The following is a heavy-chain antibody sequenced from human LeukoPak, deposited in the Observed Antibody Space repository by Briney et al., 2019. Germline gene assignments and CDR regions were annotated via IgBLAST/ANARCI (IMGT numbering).Heavy chain of an antibody. CDR3: ARVGDGIAVAGYYFDY. CDR1: VGSFSGYY. J-gene: IGHJ4*02. V-gene: IGHV4-34*01. Sequence: SETLSLTCAVYVGSFSGYYWSWIRQPPGKGLEWIGEINHSGSTNYNPSLKSRVTISVDTSKNQFSLKLSSVTAADTAVYYCARVGDGIAVAGYYFDYWGQGTLVTVSS. CDR2: INHSGST. D-gene: IGHD6-19*01.